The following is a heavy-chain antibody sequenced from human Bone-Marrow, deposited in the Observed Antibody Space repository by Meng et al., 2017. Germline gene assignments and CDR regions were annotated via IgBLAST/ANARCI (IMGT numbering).Heavy chain of an antibody. J-gene: IGHJ4*02. Sequence: QGQLGRPGAGVKKPGSSVKASWKASGGTFSSYAISWVRQAPGQGLEWMGGIIPIFGTENYAQKFQGRVTITADESTSTAYMELSSLRSEDTAVYYCASGEGYCSGGSCYSGDYWGQGTLVTVSS. CDR3: ASGEGYCSGGSCYSGDY. CDR2: IIPIFGTE. V-gene: IGHV1-69*01. D-gene: IGHD2-15*01. CDR1: GGTFSSYA.